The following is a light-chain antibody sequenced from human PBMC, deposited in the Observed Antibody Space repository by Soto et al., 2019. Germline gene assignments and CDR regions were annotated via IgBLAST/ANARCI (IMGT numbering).Light chain of an antibody. V-gene: IGLV2-14*01. Sequence: QSALTQPASVSGSPGQSITISCTGTSSDVGNYNFVSWYQHHPGKAPKLMIYEVSDRPSGVSDRFSGSKSGNTASLTISVLQPEDEADYYCSSYATSGILVFGTGTKLIVL. J-gene: IGLJ1*01. CDR1: SSDVGNYNF. CDR2: EVS. CDR3: SSYATSGILV.